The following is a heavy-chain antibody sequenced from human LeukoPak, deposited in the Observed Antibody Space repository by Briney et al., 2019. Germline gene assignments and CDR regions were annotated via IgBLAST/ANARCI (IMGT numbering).Heavy chain of an antibody. CDR1: GFIFSNCW. D-gene: IGHD3-9*01. J-gene: IGHJ4*02. CDR3: ARDAYLYDILTGYDY. Sequence: PGGSLRLSCETSGFIFSNCWMTWVRQAPGKGLEWVANIKTDTSEKYYADSVKGRFTISRDNAKMSLYLQMNSLRAEDTAVYYCARDAYLYDILTGYDYWGQGTLVTVSS. V-gene: IGHV3-7*03. CDR2: IKTDTSEK.